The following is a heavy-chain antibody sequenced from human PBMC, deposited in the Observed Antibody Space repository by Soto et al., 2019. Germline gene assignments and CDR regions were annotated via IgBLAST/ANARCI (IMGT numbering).Heavy chain of an antibody. Sequence: NPSETLSLTCNVSGGSISKFYWAWIRKTAGNGLEWMGRVYATGTTDYNPSLRSRVAMSVDISKKTLSLRLRSVTGADSGVYYCVRDGSKSLRDWFDPWGQGILVTVSS. CDR3: VRDGSKSLRDWFDP. V-gene: IGHV4-4*07. CDR1: GGSISKFY. CDR2: VYATGTT. J-gene: IGHJ5*02.